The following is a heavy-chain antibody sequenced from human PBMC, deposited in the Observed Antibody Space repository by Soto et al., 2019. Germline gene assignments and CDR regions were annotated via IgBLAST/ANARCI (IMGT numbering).Heavy chain of an antibody. CDR3: AREVGNDYGDYVPWFDP. V-gene: IGHV1-69*13. CDR1: GGTFSSYA. J-gene: IGHJ5*02. D-gene: IGHD4-17*01. Sequence: SVKVSCKASGGTFSSYAISWVRQAPGQGLEWMGGIIPIFGTANYAQKFQGRVTITADESTSTAYMELSSLRSEDTAVYYCAREVGNDYGDYVPWFDPWGQGTLVTVS. CDR2: IIPIFGTA.